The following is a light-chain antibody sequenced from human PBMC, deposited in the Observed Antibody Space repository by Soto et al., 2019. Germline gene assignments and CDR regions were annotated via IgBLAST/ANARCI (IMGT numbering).Light chain of an antibody. V-gene: IGKV3-15*01. Sequence: EIVMTQSPATLSVSPGERATLSCRASQSVSSKLAWYQQKPGQAPRLLIYGASTRATGIPAMFSGSGSGTEFTLTISSLQSEDFAVYYCQQYNNWPPYTFGQGTKLEI. CDR2: GAS. CDR1: QSVSSK. CDR3: QQYNNWPPYT. J-gene: IGKJ2*01.